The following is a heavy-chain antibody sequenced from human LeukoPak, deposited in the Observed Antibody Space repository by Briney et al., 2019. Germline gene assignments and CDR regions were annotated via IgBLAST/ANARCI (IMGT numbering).Heavy chain of an antibody. CDR3: AKELRSWPMGYFDY. CDR1: GFNFSSYA. CDR2: ISGSGGST. V-gene: IGHV3-23*01. Sequence: GGSLRLSCAASGFNFSSYAMSWFRQAPGKGLKWVSAISGSGGSTYYADSVKGRFTISRDNSKNTLYLQMNSLRAEDTAVYYCAKELRSWPMGYFDYWGQGTLVTVSS. J-gene: IGHJ4*02. D-gene: IGHD3-16*01.